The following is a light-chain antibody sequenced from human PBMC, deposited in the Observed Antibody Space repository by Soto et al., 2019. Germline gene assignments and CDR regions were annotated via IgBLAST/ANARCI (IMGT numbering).Light chain of an antibody. CDR2: GAS. V-gene: IGKV3-20*01. Sequence: PGETATLSCRASQSVSSSYLAWYQQKPGQAPRLLIYGASSRATGIPDRFSGSGSGTDFTLTISRLEPEDFAVYYCQQYGSSPLTFGGGTKVDI. CDR1: QSVSSSY. CDR3: QQYGSSPLT. J-gene: IGKJ4*01.